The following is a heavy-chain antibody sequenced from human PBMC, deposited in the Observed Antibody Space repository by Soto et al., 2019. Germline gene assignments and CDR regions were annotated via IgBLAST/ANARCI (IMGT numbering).Heavy chain of an antibody. J-gene: IGHJ6*02. CDR1: GGSFSGYY. V-gene: IGHV4-34*01. CDR2: INHSGST. D-gene: IGHD5-18*01. CDR3: ARERGYSYGSLDYYYGMDV. Sequence: VQLQQWGAGLLKPSETLSLTCAVYGGSFSGYYWSWIRQPPGKGLEWIGEINHSGSTNYNPSLKSRVTISVDTSKNQFSLKLSSVTAADTAVYYCARERGYSYGSLDYYYGMDVWGQGTTVTVSS.